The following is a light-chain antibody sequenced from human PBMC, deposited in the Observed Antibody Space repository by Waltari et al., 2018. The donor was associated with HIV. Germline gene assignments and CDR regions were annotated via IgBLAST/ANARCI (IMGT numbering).Light chain of an antibody. CDR2: VNSDGTH. CDR1: FEHSTDA. V-gene: IGLV4-69*01. CDR3: HAWGSGTHVF. J-gene: IGLJ2*01. Sequence: VLTQSPSASASLGASVQLTCPLTFEHSTDALAPRQQAPVKGPRSFMKVNSDGTHTQGCGISDRFVGSSSGAERYLTISSLQSADESVDDCHAWGSGTHVFFGGGTKLTVI.